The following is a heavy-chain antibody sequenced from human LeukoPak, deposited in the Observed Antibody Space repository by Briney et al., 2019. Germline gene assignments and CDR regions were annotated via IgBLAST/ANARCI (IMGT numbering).Heavy chain of an antibody. J-gene: IGHJ4*02. Sequence: RSRRTPVHQKTGKGLDGVANRNQDGREKYYVGSVKGRFTISRDKAKEQLYREMNSLRAEDTAVYYCAREDRYIVATDYWRQGTRVTVSS. V-gene: IGHV3-7*03. CDR3: AREDRYIVATDY. CDR2: RNQDGREK. CDR1: RSR. D-gene: IGHD5-12*01.